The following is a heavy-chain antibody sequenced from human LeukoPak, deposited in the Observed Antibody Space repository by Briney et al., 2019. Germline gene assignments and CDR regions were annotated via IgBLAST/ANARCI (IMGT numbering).Heavy chain of an antibody. V-gene: IGHV4-39*07. J-gene: IGHJ4*01. D-gene: IGHD3-22*01. CDR3: ARNPDYYDSSGFDY. CDR2: IYYSGST. Sequence: KPSETLSLTCTVSGVSISTSNSYWGWIRQPPGKGLEWIGSIYYSGSTYYNPSLKSRVTISVDTSKNQFSLKLTSVTAADTAVYYCARNPDYYDSSGFDYWGHGTLVTVSS. CDR1: GVSISTSNSY.